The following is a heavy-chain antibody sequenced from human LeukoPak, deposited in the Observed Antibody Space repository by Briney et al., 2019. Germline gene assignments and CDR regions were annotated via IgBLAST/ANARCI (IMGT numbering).Heavy chain of an antibody. Sequence: PSETLSLTCTVSGGSISSGDYYWSWTRQPPGKGLEWIGYIYYSGSTYYNPSLKSRVTISVDTSKNQFSLKLSSVTAADTAVYYCARETTWYYGMDVWGQGTTVTVSS. D-gene: IGHD4-17*01. V-gene: IGHV4-30-4*01. CDR3: ARETTWYYGMDV. J-gene: IGHJ6*02. CDR1: GGSISSGDYY. CDR2: IYYSGST.